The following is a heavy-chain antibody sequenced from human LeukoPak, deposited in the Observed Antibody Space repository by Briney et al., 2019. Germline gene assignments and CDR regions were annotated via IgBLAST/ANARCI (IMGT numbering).Heavy chain of an antibody. D-gene: IGHD2-2*02. J-gene: IGHJ4*02. Sequence: SSETLSLTCTVSGGSISSSSYYWGWIRQPPGKGREWIVSIYYSGSTYYNPSLKSRVTISVDTSKNQFSLRLSSVTAADTAVYYCARQGCSSASCYRSWDYWGQGTLVTVSS. CDR1: GGSISSSSYY. CDR3: ARQGCSSASCYRSWDY. CDR2: IYYSGST. V-gene: IGHV4-39*01.